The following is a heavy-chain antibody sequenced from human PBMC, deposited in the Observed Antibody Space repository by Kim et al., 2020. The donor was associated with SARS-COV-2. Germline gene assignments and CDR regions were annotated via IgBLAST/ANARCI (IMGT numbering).Heavy chain of an antibody. V-gene: IGHV3-74*01. Sequence: YAGSVKCRFTISRDNAKNTLYLQMNSLRADDTAVYYCARAIIGTNTFDSWGQGILVTVSS. D-gene: IGHD1-7*01. J-gene: IGHJ4*02. CDR3: ARAIIGTNTFDS.